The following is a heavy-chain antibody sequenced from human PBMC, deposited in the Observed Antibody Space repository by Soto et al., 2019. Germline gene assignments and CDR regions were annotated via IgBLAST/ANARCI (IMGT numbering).Heavy chain of an antibody. V-gene: IGHV3-48*02. CDR1: GFTFSSYS. Sequence: EVQLVESGGGLVQPGGSLRLSCAASGFTFSSYSMNWVRQAPGKGLEWVSYISSSSSTIYYADSVKGRFTISRDNAKNSLYPQMNSLRDEDTAVYYCARDDRAGYFQHWGQGTLVTVSS. CDR2: ISSSSSTI. CDR3: ARDDRAGYFQH. J-gene: IGHJ1*01.